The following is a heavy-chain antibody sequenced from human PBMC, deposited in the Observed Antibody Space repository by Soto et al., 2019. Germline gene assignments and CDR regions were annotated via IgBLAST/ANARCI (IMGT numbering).Heavy chain of an antibody. V-gene: IGHV4-59*08. CDR2: IYYAGST. CDR1: GGSLSNYY. CDR3: ARIGGYYQALDS. J-gene: IGHJ4*02. D-gene: IGHD3-22*01. Sequence: SETLSLTCTVSGGSLSNYYWGWTRQPPGKGLEWIGYIYYAGSTTYSPSLKSRVTISLDTSKNQFSLKLDSVTAADTAVYYCARIGGYYQALDSWGQGTLVTVSS.